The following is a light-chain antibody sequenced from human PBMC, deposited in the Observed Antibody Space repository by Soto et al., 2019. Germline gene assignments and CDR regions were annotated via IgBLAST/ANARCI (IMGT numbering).Light chain of an antibody. CDR1: QSVSGSY. CDR3: QQYGSSPWT. J-gene: IGKJ1*01. CDR2: DAS. V-gene: IGKV3-20*01. Sequence: EIVLTQSPGTLSLSPGERATLSCRASQSVSGSYLAWYQQKPGQAPRLLIYDASSGATGIPDRFSGSGSGTDFTLTISRLEPEDFAVYYCQQYGSSPWTFGQGTKVDIK.